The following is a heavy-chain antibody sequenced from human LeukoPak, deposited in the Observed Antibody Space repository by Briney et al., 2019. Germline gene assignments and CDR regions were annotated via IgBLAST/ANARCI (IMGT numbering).Heavy chain of an antibody. CDR3: ARSRQEYYGSGSHEYYFDY. J-gene: IGHJ4*02. V-gene: IGHV1-3*01. CDR1: GYTFTSYA. CDR2: INAGNGNT. Sequence: ASVKVSCKASGYTFTSYAMHWVRQAPGQRLEWMGWINAGNGNTKYSQKFQGRVTITRDTSASTAYMELSSLRSEDTAVYYCARSRQEYYGSGSHEYYFDYWGQGTLVTVSS. D-gene: IGHD3-10*01.